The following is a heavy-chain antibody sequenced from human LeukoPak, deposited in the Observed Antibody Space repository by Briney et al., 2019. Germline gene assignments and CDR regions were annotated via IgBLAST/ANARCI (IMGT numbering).Heavy chain of an antibody. V-gene: IGHV3-53*01. J-gene: IGHJ3*02. CDR3: ARAPGMEWPYDAFDI. CDR1: GFSFSTYW. Sequence: GGSLRLSCAASGFSFSTYWMSWVRQAPGKGLEWVSVIYSGGSTYYADSVKGRFTISRDNSKNTLYLQMNSLRAEDTAVYYCARAPGMEWPYDAFDIWGQGTMVTVSS. CDR2: IYSGGST. D-gene: IGHD3-3*01.